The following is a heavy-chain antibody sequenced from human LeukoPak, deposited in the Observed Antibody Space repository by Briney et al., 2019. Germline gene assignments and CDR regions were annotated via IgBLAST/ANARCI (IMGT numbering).Heavy chain of an antibody. Sequence: SVKVSCKASGGTFSSYAISWVRQAPGQGLEWMGRIIPILGIANYAQKFQGRVTITADKSTSTAYMELSSLRSEDTAVYYCARAELKNSHPLAAPEADAFDIWGQGTMVTVSS. CDR2: IIPILGIA. CDR3: ARAELKNSHPLAAPEADAFDI. V-gene: IGHV1-69*04. J-gene: IGHJ3*02. D-gene: IGHD6-19*01. CDR1: GGTFSSYA.